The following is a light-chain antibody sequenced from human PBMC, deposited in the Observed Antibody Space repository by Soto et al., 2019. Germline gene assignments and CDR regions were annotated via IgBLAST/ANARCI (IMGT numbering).Light chain of an antibody. Sequence: EIVLTQSPGTLSLSPGERATLSCRASQSVSTSYLAWYQQKPGQAPRLLIYGASSMATGITDRFSGSGSGPDFTLTISTLETEDVAVYSCQQYGSSPWTFGQGTKVEIK. V-gene: IGKV3-20*01. J-gene: IGKJ1*01. CDR3: QQYGSSPWT. CDR2: GAS. CDR1: QSVSTSY.